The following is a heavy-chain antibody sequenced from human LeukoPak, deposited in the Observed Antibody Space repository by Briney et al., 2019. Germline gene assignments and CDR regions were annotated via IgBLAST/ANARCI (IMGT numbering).Heavy chain of an antibody. CDR3: ARGVYIAAAQYAY. V-gene: IGHV4-59*01. CDR1: GGSISSYY. Sequence: SETLSLTCTVSGGSISSYYWSWIRQPPGKGLEWIGYIYYSGTTNYNPSLKSRVTISVDTSKNQFSLKLSSVTAADAAVYYCARGVYIAAAQYAYWGQGTLVTVSS. J-gene: IGHJ4*02. CDR2: IYYSGTT. D-gene: IGHD6-13*01.